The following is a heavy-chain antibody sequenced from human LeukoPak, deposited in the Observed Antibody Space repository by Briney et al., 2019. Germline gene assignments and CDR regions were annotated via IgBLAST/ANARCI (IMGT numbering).Heavy chain of an antibody. CDR2: INWNGGST. D-gene: IGHD2-21*02. CDR1: GFTFDDYG. Sequence: GGSLRLSCAVSGFTFDDYGMSWVRQVPGKGLEWVSGINWNGGSTGYADSVKGRFTISRDNAKKSVYLKMNNLRGDDTALYYCARDYCGGDCYPLDYWGQGILVTVSS. V-gene: IGHV3-20*04. CDR3: ARDYCGGDCYPLDY. J-gene: IGHJ4*02.